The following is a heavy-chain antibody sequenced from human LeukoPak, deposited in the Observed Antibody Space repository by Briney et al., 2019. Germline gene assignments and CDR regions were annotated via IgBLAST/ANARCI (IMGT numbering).Heavy chain of an antibody. J-gene: IGHJ6*02. D-gene: IGHD3-10*01. CDR2: INPNSGGT. CDR1: GYSFTDYY. V-gene: IGHV1-2*02. CDR3: AKSSISGSGSYYPYYYGMDV. Sequence: ASVKVSCKASGYSFTDYYMHWVPQAPGQGLEWMGWINPNSGGTNSAQRFQGRVTMTRDASISTAYMELSSLRSDDTAVYYCAKSSISGSGSYYPYYYGMDVWGQGTTVTVSS.